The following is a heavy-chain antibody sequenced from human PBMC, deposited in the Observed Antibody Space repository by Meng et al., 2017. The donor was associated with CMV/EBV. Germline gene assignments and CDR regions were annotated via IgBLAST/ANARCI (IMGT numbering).Heavy chain of an antibody. CDR2: ISYDGSNK. Sequence: LTLTCTFSGFSLSTSGMRVSWIRQPPGKGLEWVAVISYDGSNKYYADSVKGRFTISRDNSKNTLYLQMNSLRAEDTAVYYCARGDSSVYYYYYYGMDVWGQGTTVTVSS. CDR1: GFSLSTSG. J-gene: IGHJ6*02. CDR3: ARGDSSVYYYYYYGMDV. D-gene: IGHD6-25*01. V-gene: IGHV3-30*03.